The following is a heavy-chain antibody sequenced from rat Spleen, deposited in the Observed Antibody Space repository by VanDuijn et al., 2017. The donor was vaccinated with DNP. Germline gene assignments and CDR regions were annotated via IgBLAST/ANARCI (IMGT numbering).Heavy chain of an antibody. J-gene: IGHJ2*01. CDR2: IIYDGTTT. CDR1: GFTFSDYA. Sequence: EVQLMESGGGLVQPGNSLKLSCTDSGFTFSDYAMAWVRQSPKKALEWVATIIYDGTTTYYRDSVKGRFTISRDNAKSTLYLQMNSLRSEDMATYYCVRWNSGHFDYWGQGVMVTVSS. V-gene: IGHV5-17*01. D-gene: IGHD4-3*01. CDR3: VRWNSGHFDY.